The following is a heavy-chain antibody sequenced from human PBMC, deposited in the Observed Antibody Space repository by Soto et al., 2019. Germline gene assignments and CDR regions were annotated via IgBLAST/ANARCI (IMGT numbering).Heavy chain of an antibody. CDR1: GYTFSSYG. Sequence: QVQLVQSGAEVKEPGASVRVSFKASGYTFSSYGFSWVRQAPGQGLEWVAWISANSGDTNSAQKFQGRVTLTTDTPTSTAYMDLRSLTSDDKAIYYCAGDFRDSGGGHSCIDFDFWGQGTLVTVSS. D-gene: IGHD5-18*01. V-gene: IGHV1-18*01. J-gene: IGHJ4*02. CDR3: AGDFRDSGGGHSCIDFDF. CDR2: ISANSGDT.